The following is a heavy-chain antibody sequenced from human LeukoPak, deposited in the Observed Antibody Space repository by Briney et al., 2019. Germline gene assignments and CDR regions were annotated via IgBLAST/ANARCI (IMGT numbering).Heavy chain of an antibody. Sequence: SETLSLTCAVSGYSISSGYYWGWIRQPPGKGLEWIGSIYHSGSTYYNPSLKSRVTISVDTSKNQFSLKLSSVTAADTAVYYCARKYCSGGSCSGLYNWFDPWDQGTLVTVSS. CDR1: GYSISSGYY. V-gene: IGHV4-38-2*01. D-gene: IGHD2-15*01. J-gene: IGHJ5*02. CDR3: ARKYCSGGSCSGLYNWFDP. CDR2: IYHSGST.